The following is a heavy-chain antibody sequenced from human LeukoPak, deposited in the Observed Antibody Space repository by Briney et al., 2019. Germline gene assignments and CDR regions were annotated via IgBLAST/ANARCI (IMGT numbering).Heavy chain of an antibody. D-gene: IGHD1-14*01. V-gene: IGHV3-21*06. J-gene: IGHJ4*02. CDR1: GFTFSSYS. CDR2: IGPTGSDR. Sequence: EGSLRLSCAASGFTFSSYSMNWVRQAPGKGLEWVASIGPTGSDRYHADSIKGRFTISRDNANNFLYLQMNSLRAEDTAVYYCATETNGRHYDYWGQGTLLTVSS. CDR3: ATETNGRHYDY.